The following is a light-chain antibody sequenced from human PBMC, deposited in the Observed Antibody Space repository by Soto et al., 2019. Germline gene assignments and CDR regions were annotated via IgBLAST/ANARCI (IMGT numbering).Light chain of an antibody. CDR1: NIGSNA. V-gene: IGLV3-12*02. J-gene: IGLJ3*02. CDR3: QVWDTCSDHHWV. Sequence: SYELTQPHSVSVATAQMARISCGGNNIGSNAVLWDQQKPGQDPVLVIYGDTNRPSGIPERFSGSNPGNTATRTISRIEAGDEADYHCQVWDTCSDHHWVFGGGTKVTVL. CDR2: GDT.